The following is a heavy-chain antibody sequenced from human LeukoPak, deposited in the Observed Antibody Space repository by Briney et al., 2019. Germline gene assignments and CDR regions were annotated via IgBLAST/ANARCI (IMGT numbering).Heavy chain of an antibody. D-gene: IGHD3-9*01. J-gene: IGHJ3*02. CDR1: GYTFTGSY. V-gene: IGHV1-2*02. CDR2: INPNSGGT. CDR3: ARSPRYYDILTGSLNAFDI. Sequence: ASVKVSCKASGYTFTGSYMHWVRQAPGQGLEWMGWINPNSGGTNYAQKFQGRVTMTRDTSISTAYMELSRLRSDDTAVYYCARSPRYYDILTGSLNAFDIWGQGTMVTVSS.